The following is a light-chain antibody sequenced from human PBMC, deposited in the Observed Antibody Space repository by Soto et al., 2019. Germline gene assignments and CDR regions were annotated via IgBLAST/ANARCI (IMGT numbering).Light chain of an antibody. CDR1: SSNIGNND. J-gene: IGLJ2*01. V-gene: IGLV1-36*01. Sequence: QSVLTQPPSVSEAPRQRVTISCSGSSSNIGNNDVNWYQQLPGKAPNLLIYYDDLLPSGVSDRFSGSTSGTSASLAISGLQSEDEADSDCAAWYDSLNGVVFGGGTKLTVL. CDR2: YDD. CDR3: AAWYDSLNGVV.